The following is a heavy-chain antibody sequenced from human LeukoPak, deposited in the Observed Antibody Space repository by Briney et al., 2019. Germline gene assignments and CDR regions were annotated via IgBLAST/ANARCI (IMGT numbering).Heavy chain of an antibody. CDR2: ISGTSRVI. CDR1: GFTFSSYW. D-gene: IGHD3-22*01. CDR3: ARDFDTSGYTFDY. J-gene: IGHJ4*02. V-gene: IGHV3-48*02. Sequence: PGGSLRLSCAASGFTFSSYWMHWVRQAPGKGLEWVSYISGTSRVIYYADSVKGRFTISRDNAKNSLYLQMNSLRDEDTAVYYCARDFDTSGYTFDYWGQGTLVTVSS.